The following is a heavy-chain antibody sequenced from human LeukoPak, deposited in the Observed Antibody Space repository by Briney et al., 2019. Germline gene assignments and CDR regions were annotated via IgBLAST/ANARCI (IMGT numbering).Heavy chain of an antibody. D-gene: IGHD6-19*01. Sequence: GGSLRLSCAASGFTFSSYGMHWVRQAPGKGLEWVAVISYDGSNKYYGDSVKGRFTISRDNSKNTLYLQMNSLRAEDTAVYYCAKLQLTGYSSGWRDAFDIWGQGTMVTVSS. CDR1: GFTFSSYG. CDR2: ISYDGSNK. V-gene: IGHV3-30*18. CDR3: AKLQLTGYSSGWRDAFDI. J-gene: IGHJ3*02.